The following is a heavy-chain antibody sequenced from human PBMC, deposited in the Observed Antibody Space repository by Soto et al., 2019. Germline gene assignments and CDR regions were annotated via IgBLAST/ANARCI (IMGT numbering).Heavy chain of an antibody. CDR1: GGSFSGYY. CDR3: ARHRPGITIFGVVINYYYYYMDV. CDR2: INHSGST. J-gene: IGHJ6*03. Sequence: PSETLSLTCAVYGGSFSGYYWSWIRQTPGKGLEWIGEINHSGSTNYNPSLKSRVTISVDTSKNQFSLKLSSVTAADTAVYYCARHRPGITIFGVVINYYYYYMDVWGKGTTVTVSS. D-gene: IGHD3-3*01. V-gene: IGHV4-34*01.